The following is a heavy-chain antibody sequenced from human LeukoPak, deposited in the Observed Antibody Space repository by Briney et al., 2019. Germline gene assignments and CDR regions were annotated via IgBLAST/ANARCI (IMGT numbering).Heavy chain of an antibody. CDR3: ATKRFGLELGGY. Sequence: GASVKVSCKASGYTFTGYYMHWVRQAPGQGLEWMGWINPNSGGTNYAQKFQGRVTMTKDTSISTAYMELSRLRSDDTAVYYCATKRFGLELGGYWGQETLVTVSS. CDR2: INPNSGGT. D-gene: IGHD1-7*01. V-gene: IGHV1-2*02. J-gene: IGHJ4*02. CDR1: GYTFTGYY.